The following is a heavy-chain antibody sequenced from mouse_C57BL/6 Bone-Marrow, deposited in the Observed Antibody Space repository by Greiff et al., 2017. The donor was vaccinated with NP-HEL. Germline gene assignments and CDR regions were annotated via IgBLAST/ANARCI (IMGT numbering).Heavy chain of an antibody. CDR1: GFTFSSYA. J-gene: IGHJ1*03. Sequence: DVHLVESGEGLVKPGGSLKLSCAASGFTFSSYAMSWVRQTPEKRLEWVAYISSGGDYIYYADTVKGRFTISRDNARNTLYLQMSSLKSEDTAMYYCTREITTVAHWYFDVWGTGTTVTVSS. CDR3: TREITTVAHWYFDV. D-gene: IGHD1-1*01. V-gene: IGHV5-9-1*02. CDR2: ISSGGDYI.